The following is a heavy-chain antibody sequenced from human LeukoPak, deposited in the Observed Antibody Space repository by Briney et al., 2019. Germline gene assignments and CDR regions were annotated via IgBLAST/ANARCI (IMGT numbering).Heavy chain of an antibody. CDR1: GGSISSYY. CDR3: ARDRVSVAGTGAGSYYYYYYGMDV. CDR2: IYYSGST. J-gene: IGHJ6*02. V-gene: IGHV4-59*01. D-gene: IGHD6-19*01. Sequence: TSETLSLTCTVSGGSISSYYCSWIRQPPGKGLEWIVYIYYSGSTSYNPSLKSRLTISVDTSKNQFYLKLSSVTAADTAVYYCARDRVSVAGTGAGSYYYYYYGMDVWGQGTTVTVSS.